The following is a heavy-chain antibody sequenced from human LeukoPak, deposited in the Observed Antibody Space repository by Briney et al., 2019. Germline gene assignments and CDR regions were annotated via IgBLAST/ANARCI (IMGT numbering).Heavy chain of an antibody. V-gene: IGHV3-30*02. CDR2: IRYDGSNK. J-gene: IGHJ4*02. CDR3: AKEPRQLVGFDY. D-gene: IGHD6-13*01. Sequence: GGSLRLSSAASGFTFSSYGMHWVRQAPGKGLEWVAFIRYDGSNKYYADSVKGRFTISRDNSKNTLYLQMNSLRAEDTAVYYCAKEPRQLVGFDYWGQGTLVTVSS. CDR1: GFTFSSYG.